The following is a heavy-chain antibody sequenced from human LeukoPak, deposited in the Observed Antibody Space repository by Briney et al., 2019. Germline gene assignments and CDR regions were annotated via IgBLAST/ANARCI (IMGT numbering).Heavy chain of an antibody. J-gene: IGHJ6*03. Sequence: PGGSLRLSCATSGFTFNNYNMNWVRQAPGRALEWVSSITSSGTYIFYADSVKGRFTFSRDNAKNSLYLQMNSLGPEDTAVYYCARDPYSGNYGNYYYYYMDVWGKGTTVTISS. V-gene: IGHV3-21*01. CDR3: ARDPYSGNYGNYYYYYMDV. CDR1: GFTFNNYN. D-gene: IGHD1-26*01. CDR2: ITSSGTYI.